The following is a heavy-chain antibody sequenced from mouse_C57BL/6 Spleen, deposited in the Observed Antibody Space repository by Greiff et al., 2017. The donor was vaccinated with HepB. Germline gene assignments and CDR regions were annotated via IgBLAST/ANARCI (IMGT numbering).Heavy chain of an antibody. CDR2: IYPGSGST. CDR1: GYTFTSYW. Sequence: QVQLQQSGAELVKPGASVKMSCKASGYTFTSYWITWVKQRPGQGLEWIGDIYPGSGSTNYNAKFKSKATLTVDTSSSTAYMQLSSLTSEDSAVYDCARSLFITTVVATDYYAMDYWGQGTSVTVSS. J-gene: IGHJ4*01. CDR3: ARSLFITTVVATDYYAMDY. V-gene: IGHV1-55*01. D-gene: IGHD1-1*01.